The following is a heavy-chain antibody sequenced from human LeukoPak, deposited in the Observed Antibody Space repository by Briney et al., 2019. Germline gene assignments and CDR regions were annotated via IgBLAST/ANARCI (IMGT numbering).Heavy chain of an antibody. CDR2: ISSSSSYI. D-gene: IGHD2-2*01. J-gene: IGHJ4*02. Sequence: GGSLRLSCAASGFTFSSYSMNWVRQAPGKGLEWVSSISSSSSYIYYADSVKGRFTISRDNSKNTLYLQMNSLRAEDTAVYYCAKGVVVALLDYWGQGTLVTVSS. V-gene: IGHV3-21*01. CDR3: AKGVVVALLDY. CDR1: GFTFSSYS.